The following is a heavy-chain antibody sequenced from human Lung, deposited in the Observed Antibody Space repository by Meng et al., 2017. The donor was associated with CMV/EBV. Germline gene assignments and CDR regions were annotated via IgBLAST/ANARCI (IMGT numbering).Heavy chain of an antibody. D-gene: IGHD3-3*01. CDR1: GGSFSEYF. V-gene: IGHV4-34*01. CDR2: IGHGGST. J-gene: IGHJ4*02. CDR3: ARASLFGVVVMNYYFDS. Sequence: SXTXSLXCAVYGGSFSEYFWNWIRQSPGKGLEWIGDIGHGGSTSYNPSLKGRVTISQDTSKNQFSLKLTSVTAADTAVYFCARASLFGVVVMNYYFDSSGQGXLVTVSS.